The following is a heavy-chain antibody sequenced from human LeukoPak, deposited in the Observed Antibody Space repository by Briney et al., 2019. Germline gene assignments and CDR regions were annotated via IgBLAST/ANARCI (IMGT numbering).Heavy chain of an antibody. J-gene: IGHJ4*02. D-gene: IGHD3-16*01. CDR1: GGSISSGSYY. Sequence: SQTLSLTCTVSGGSISSGSYYWSWIRQPAGKGLEWIGRIYTSGSTNYNPSLKSRVTISVDTSKNQFPLKLSSVTAADTAVYYCARAPGGYLDYWGQGTLVTVSS. V-gene: IGHV4-61*02. CDR2: IYTSGST. CDR3: ARAPGGYLDY.